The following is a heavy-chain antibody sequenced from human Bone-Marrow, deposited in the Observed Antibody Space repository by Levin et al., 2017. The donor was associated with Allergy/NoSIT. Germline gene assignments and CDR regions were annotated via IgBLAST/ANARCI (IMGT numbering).Heavy chain of an antibody. Sequence: GASVKVSCKASGDTSNNYAISWVRQAPGQGPEWMGGIIPIYDTSEVAQKFQGRVTITADESTTIVYMELSSLTSEDTAVYYCGLWVYPYNYMDVWGRGTTVIVSS. CDR2: IIPIYDTS. D-gene: IGHD2-21*01. CDR1: GDTSNNYA. J-gene: IGHJ6*03. V-gene: IGHV1-69*13. CDR3: GLWVYPYNYMDV.